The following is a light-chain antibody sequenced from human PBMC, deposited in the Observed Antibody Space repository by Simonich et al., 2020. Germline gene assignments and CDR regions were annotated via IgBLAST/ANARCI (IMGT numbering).Light chain of an antibody. CDR1: QSVSSSY. CDR3: QQYGSLLT. V-gene: IGKV3-20*01. CDR2: GAS. J-gene: IGKJ4*01. Sequence: EIVLTQSPGTLSLSPGERATLSCRASQSVSSSYLAWSQQKPGQAPRLLIYGASSRATGIPDRFSGSGSGTDFTLTISRLEPEDFAVYYCQQYGSLLTFGGGTKVEIK.